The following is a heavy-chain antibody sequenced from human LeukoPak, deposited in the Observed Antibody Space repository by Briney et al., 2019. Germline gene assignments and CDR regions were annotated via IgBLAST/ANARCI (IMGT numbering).Heavy chain of an antibody. V-gene: IGHV4-4*07. CDR2: IYTSGST. J-gene: IGHJ5*02. D-gene: IGHD2-2*01. CDR3: AREGRYCSSTCCSPFDP. Sequence: PSETLSLTCTVSGGSISSYYWSWIRQPAGKGLEWIGRIYTSGSTNYNPSLKSRVTMSVDTSKNQFSLKLSSVTAADTAVYYCAREGRYCSSTCCSPFDPWGQGTLVTVSS. CDR1: GGSISSYY.